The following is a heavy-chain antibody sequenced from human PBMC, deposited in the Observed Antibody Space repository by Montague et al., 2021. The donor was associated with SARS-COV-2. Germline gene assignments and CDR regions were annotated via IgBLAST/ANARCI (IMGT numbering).Heavy chain of an antibody. CDR1: GGSFSGYY. V-gene: IGHV4-34*01. CDR2: INHSGTT. J-gene: IGHJ4*02. Sequence: SETLSLTCAVYGGSFSGYYWTWIRQSPGTGLEWIAEINHSGTTNYNFNPSLRSRVTISVDTSKSQFSLKLSSVTAADTGVYYCARLDPQTLTLIGVHGKSARDDWGQGTLVTVSS. D-gene: IGHD2-21*01. CDR3: ARLDPQTLTLIGVHGKSARDD.